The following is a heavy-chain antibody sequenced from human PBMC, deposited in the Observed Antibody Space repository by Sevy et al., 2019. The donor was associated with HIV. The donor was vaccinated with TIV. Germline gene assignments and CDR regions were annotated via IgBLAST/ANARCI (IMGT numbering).Heavy chain of an antibody. CDR3: SGPPGHSYDCSGYAAGWLDP. D-gene: IGHD3-22*01. CDR1: GGSISSSSYY. J-gene: IGHJ5*02. CDR2: IYYSGRT. Sequence: SETLSLTCTVSGGSISSSSYYWGWIRQPPGKGLEWIGSIYYSGRTYYNPTLTSRVTISVDTSKNQFSLKLGSVTAADTALYYCSGPPGHSYDCSGYAAGWLDPWGQGTLVTVSS. V-gene: IGHV4-39*01.